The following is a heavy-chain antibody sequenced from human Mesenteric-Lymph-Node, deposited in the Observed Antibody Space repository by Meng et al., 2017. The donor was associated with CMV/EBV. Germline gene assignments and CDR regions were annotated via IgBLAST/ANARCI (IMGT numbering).Heavy chain of an antibody. Sequence: GGSLRLSCAGSGFTFKLYAMHWVRQAPGKGLEWVSGISWNSDMIGYADSVRGRFTISRDNAKNSLYLHMSSLGPEDTASYYCAKDQVTSTAFGLGADALDTWGQGTVVTVSS. CDR1: GFTFKLYA. CDR2: ISWNSDMI. J-gene: IGHJ3*02. CDR3: AKDQVTSTAFGLGADALDT. V-gene: IGHV3-9*01. D-gene: IGHD3/OR15-3a*01.